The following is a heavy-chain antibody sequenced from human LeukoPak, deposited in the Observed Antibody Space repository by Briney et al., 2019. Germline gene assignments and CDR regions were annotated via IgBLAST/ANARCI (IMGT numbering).Heavy chain of an antibody. CDR1: GFTFSSYG. CDR2: ISGSDDST. V-gene: IGHV3-23*01. J-gene: IGHJ4*02. D-gene: IGHD3-16*01. Sequence: GGSLRLSCVASGFTFSSYGMSWVRQAPGKGLEWVSAISGSDDSTYYADSVRGRFTISRDVSKNTLFLQMNGLRAEDTALYYCTKAKYYHFDYWGQGTLVTVSS. CDR3: TKAKYYHFDY.